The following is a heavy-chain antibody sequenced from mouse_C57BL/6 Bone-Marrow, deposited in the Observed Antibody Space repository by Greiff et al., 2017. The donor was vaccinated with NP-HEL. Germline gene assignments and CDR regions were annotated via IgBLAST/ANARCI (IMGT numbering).Heavy chain of an antibody. CDR2: INPSSGYT. J-gene: IGHJ2*01. V-gene: IGHV1-7*01. CDR3: ARTTVHFDY. Sequence: VQLQQSGAELAKPGASVKLSCKASGYTFTSYGMHWVNQRPGQGLEWIGYINPSSGYTKYNQKFKAKATLTADKYSSTAYMPLSSLTYEDSAVYYCARTTVHFDYWGQGTPLTVSS. D-gene: IGHD1-1*01. CDR1: GYTFTSYG.